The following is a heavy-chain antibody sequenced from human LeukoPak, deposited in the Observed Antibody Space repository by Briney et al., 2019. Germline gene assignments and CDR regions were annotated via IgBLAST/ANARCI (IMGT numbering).Heavy chain of an antibody. CDR2: MNPNSGNT. V-gene: IGHV1-8*03. J-gene: IGHJ6*03. CDR1: GYTFTSYD. Sequence: VASVKVSCKASGYTFTSYDINWVRQDTGQGLEWMGWMNPNSGNTGYAQKFQGRVTITRNTSISTAYMELSSLRSEDTAVYYCARAGVTTNYYYYYMDVWGKGTTVTVSS. CDR3: ARAGVTTNYYYYYMDV. D-gene: IGHD4-11*01.